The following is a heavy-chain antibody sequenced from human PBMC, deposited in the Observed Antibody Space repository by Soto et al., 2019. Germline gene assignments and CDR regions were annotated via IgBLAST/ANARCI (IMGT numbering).Heavy chain of an antibody. J-gene: IGHJ4*02. Sequence: SETLSLTCTVSGGSINSSRDYWGWIRQAPGKGLQWIGNLYHSGNTYYNPSLTSRVSISGDPSQSQLSLRVTSVTAADTAVYYCVSGDNRITSTFDSWGRGTLVTVS. D-gene: IGHD1-20*01. CDR2: LYHSGNT. CDR1: GGSINSSRDY. CDR3: VSGDNRITSTFDS. V-gene: IGHV4-39*01.